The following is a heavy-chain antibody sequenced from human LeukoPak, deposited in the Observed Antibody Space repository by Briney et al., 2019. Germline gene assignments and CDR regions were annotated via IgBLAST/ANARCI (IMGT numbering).Heavy chain of an antibody. Sequence: GRSLRLSCAASGFTFSSYSMNWVRQAPGKGLEWVSSISSSSSYIYYADSVKGRFTISRDNAKNSLYLQMNSLRAEDTAVYYCAREAGYSYGFFVSGPVFSWFDPWGQGTLVTVSS. CDR1: GFTFSSYS. CDR3: AREAGYSYGFFVSGPVFSWFDP. V-gene: IGHV3-21*01. J-gene: IGHJ5*02. CDR2: ISSSSSYI. D-gene: IGHD5-18*01.